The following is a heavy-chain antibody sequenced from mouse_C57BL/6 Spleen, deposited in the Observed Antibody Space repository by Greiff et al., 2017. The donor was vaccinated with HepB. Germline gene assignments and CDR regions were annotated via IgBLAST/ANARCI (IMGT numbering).Heavy chain of an antibody. J-gene: IGHJ1*03. CDR2: IYPRSGNT. Sequence: QVQLQQSGAELARPGASVKLSCKASDYTFTSYGISWVKQRTGQGLEWIGEIYPRSGNTYYNEKFKGKATLTADKSSSTAYMELRSLTSEDSAVYFCARKTAPYYSNWYFDVWGTGTTVTVSS. D-gene: IGHD2-5*01. CDR1: DYTFTSYG. CDR3: ARKTAPYYSNWYFDV. V-gene: IGHV1-81*01.